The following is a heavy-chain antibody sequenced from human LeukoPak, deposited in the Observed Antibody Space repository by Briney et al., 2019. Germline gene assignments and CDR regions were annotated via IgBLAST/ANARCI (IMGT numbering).Heavy chain of an antibody. J-gene: IGHJ4*02. CDR3: ARYDYVWGSYRYTRFDY. CDR1: GGSISSSSYY. V-gene: IGHV4-39*01. CDR2: IYYSGST. D-gene: IGHD3-16*02. Sequence: PSETLSLTCTVSGGSISSSSYYWGWIRQPPGKGLEWIGSIYYSGSTYYNPSLKSRVTISVDTSKNQFSLKLSSVTAADTAVYYCARYDYVWGSYRYTRFDYWGQGTLVTVSS.